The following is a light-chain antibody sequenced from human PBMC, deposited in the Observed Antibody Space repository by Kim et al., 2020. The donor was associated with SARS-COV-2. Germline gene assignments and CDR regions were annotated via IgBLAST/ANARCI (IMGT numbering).Light chain of an antibody. J-gene: IGKJ1*01. Sequence: ASVGDRVINTCRASQDIANSLAWYQQKPGKVPQVLIYAASTLQSGVPSRFSGSGSGTEFTLTIGSLQTEDVATYYCQKYNSAPWTFGPGTKVDIK. CDR3: QKYNSAPWT. CDR1: QDIANS. CDR2: AAS. V-gene: IGKV1-27*01.